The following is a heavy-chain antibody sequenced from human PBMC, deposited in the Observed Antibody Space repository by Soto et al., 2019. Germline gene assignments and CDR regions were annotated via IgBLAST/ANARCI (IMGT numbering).Heavy chain of an antibody. J-gene: IGHJ4*02. V-gene: IGHV3-30*18. CDR3: GKLFSWGNFDS. CDR2: ISYDGSNK. CDR1: GFTFCSYG. D-gene: IGHD1-26*01. Sequence: WGSLRLSCAASGFTFCSYGMHWVRQAPSKGLEWVAVISYDGSNKYYADSVKGRFTISRDNSKNTLYLQMNSLRAEDTAVYYRGKLFSWGNFDSWGQGTLDTGSS.